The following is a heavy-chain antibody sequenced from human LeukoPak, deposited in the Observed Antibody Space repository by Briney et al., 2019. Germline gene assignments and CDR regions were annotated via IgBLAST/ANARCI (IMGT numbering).Heavy chain of an antibody. CDR2: IRSKAYGGTT. D-gene: IGHD5-24*01. CDR1: GFTFGDYA. J-gene: IGHJ4*02. Sequence: GGSLRVSCTASGFTFGDYAMSCVRQAPGKGLEWVRFIRSKAYGGTTEYAASVKGRFTISRDDSKSIAYLQMNSLKTEDTAVYYCTRAWLPRLEFDYWGQGTLATVSS. V-gene: IGHV3-49*04. CDR3: TRAWLPRLEFDY.